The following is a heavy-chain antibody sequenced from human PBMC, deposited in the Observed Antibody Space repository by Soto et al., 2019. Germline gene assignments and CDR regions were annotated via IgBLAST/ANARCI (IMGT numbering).Heavy chain of an antibody. V-gene: IGHV4-39*02. Sequence: QLQLQESGPGLVKPSETLSLTCTVSGGSISSSTYHWAWIHQPPGKGLEWIASIYYTGTTYYSPSLKSRVTISVDTSKNHFSLKLSSVTAADTAVYYCSRERESASEHWGQGTLVTVSS. J-gene: IGHJ4*02. CDR1: GGSISSSTYH. CDR3: SRERESASEH. CDR2: IYYTGTT.